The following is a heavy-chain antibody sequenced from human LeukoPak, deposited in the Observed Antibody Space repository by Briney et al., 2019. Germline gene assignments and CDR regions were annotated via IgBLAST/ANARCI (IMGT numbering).Heavy chain of an antibody. D-gene: IGHD3-22*01. CDR1: GGSFSGYY. J-gene: IGHJ4*02. Sequence: SETLSLTCAVYGGSFSGYYWSWIRQPPGKGLEWIGEINRSGSTNYNPSLRSRVTISVDTSKNQFPLKLSSVTAADTAVYYCARETSYYYDSSGYYDRWGQGTLVTVSS. V-gene: IGHV4-34*01. CDR3: ARETSYYYDSSGYYDR. CDR2: INRSGST.